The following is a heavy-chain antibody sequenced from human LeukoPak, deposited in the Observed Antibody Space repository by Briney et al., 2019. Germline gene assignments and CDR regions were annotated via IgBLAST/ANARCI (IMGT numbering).Heavy chain of an antibody. V-gene: IGHV4-4*09. CDR1: GGSLTNYY. CDR3: ARLNFRGGEALHFDS. CDR2: IHSDGTT. J-gene: IGHJ4*02. D-gene: IGHD3-16*01. Sequence: SETLSLTCSVSGGSLTNYYWGWFRQPPGKGLEFIGYIHSDGTTNYDSSLQSRVAISLDTSKIQFSLRLYSVTAADTALYFRARLNFRGGEALHFDSWGQGTLVTVSS.